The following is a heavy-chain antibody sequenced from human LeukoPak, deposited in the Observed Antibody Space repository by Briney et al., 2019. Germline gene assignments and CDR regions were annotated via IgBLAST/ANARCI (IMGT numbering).Heavy chain of an antibody. J-gene: IGHJ6*02. V-gene: IGHV3-23*01. Sequence: GGSLRLSCAASGFTFSSYAMSWARQAPGQGLEWVSAISRSAGGTYYADFVKGRFTISRDNSENTLYLQMNSLRAEDTAVYYCARGGEEQSGYYYYGMDVWGQGTTVTVSS. CDR1: GFTFSSYA. CDR2: ISRSAGGT. CDR3: ARGGEEQSGYYYYGMDV. D-gene: IGHD3-10*01.